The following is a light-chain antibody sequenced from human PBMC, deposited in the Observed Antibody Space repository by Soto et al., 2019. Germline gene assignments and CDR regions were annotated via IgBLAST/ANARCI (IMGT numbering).Light chain of an antibody. Sequence: EIVMTHSPATLSVSPGEIATLSWRASQSVRDNLAWYHQKPGQAPRLLIYGASTRATGIPARFSGSGSGTEFPLTLNSLQCDDFASYFCQQSNNWPYTFGQATKREI. CDR3: QQSNNWPYT. V-gene: IGKV3-15*01. CDR1: QSVRDN. CDR2: GAS. J-gene: IGKJ2*01.